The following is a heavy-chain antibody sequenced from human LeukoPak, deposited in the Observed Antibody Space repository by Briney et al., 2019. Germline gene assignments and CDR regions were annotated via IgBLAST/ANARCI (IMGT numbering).Heavy chain of an antibody. CDR3: ARIDYGGNSGIFDY. V-gene: IGHV4-4*07. CDR1: GGSISSYY. J-gene: IGHJ4*02. D-gene: IGHD4-23*01. Sequence: SETLSLTCTVSGGSISSYYWSWVRQPAGKGLEWIGRIYTSGSTNYNPSLKSRVTMSVDTSKNQFSLKRSSVTAADTAVYYCARIDYGGNSGIFDYWGQGTLVTVSS. CDR2: IYTSGST.